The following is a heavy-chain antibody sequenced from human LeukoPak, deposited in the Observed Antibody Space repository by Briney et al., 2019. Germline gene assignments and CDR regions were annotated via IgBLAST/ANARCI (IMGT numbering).Heavy chain of an antibody. V-gene: IGHV4-39*01. D-gene: IGHD3-22*01. J-gene: IGHJ4*02. Sequence: SETLSLTCTVSGGSFHNYYWGWIRQPPGKGLEWIGSIYYSGSTYYNPSLKSRVTISVDTSKNQFSLELSSVTAADTAVYYCARHSSLGSGYYYWGQGTLVTVSS. CDR3: ARHSSLGSGYYY. CDR1: GGSFHNYY. CDR2: IYYSGST.